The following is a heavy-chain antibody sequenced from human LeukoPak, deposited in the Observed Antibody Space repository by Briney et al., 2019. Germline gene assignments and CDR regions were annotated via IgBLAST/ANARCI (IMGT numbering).Heavy chain of an antibody. CDR3: AGTMVRGVIKRGAFDI. J-gene: IGHJ3*02. V-gene: IGHV1-2*02. Sequence: ASVKVSCKASGYTFTGYYMHWVRQAPGQGLEWMGGINPNSGGTNYAQKFQGRVTMTRDTSISTAYMELSRLRSDDTAVYYCAGTMVRGVIKRGAFDIWGQGTMVTVSS. D-gene: IGHD3-10*01. CDR1: GYTFTGYY. CDR2: INPNSGGT.